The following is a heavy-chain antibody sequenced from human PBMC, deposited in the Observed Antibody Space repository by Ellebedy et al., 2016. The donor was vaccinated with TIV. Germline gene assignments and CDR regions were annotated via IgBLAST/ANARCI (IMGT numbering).Heavy chain of an antibody. J-gene: IGHJ4*02. D-gene: IGHD5-18*01. V-gene: IGHV3-30*18. Sequence: GGSLRLXCAASGFTFSSYGMHWVRQAPGKGLEWVAVISYDGSNKYYADSVKGRFTISRDNSKNTLYLQMNSLRAEDTAVYYCAKGHSYGSLFDYWGQGTLVTVSS. CDR3: AKGHSYGSLFDY. CDR2: ISYDGSNK. CDR1: GFTFSSYG.